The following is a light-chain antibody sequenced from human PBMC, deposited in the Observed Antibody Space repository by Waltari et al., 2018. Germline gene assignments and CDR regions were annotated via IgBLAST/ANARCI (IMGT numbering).Light chain of an antibody. Sequence: EIVMTQSPATLSVSPGERATLSCRASQSVSSNLAWYQQKPGQAPRLLIHGASTRATGIPARFSGSGSGTEFTLTISSLQSEDFAVYYCQQYNNWPLRTFGQGTRLEIK. CDR3: QQYNNWPLRT. V-gene: IGKV3-15*01. CDR2: GAS. J-gene: IGKJ5*01. CDR1: QSVSSN.